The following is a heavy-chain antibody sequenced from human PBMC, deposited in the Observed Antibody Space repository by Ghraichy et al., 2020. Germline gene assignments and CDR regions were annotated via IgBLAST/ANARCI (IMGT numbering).Heavy chain of an antibody. V-gene: IGHV1-69*13. CDR3: ASRAAARPYYYYYHGMDV. D-gene: IGHD6-6*01. J-gene: IGHJ6*02. CDR1: GGTFSSYA. Sequence: SVKVSCKASGGTFSSYAISWVRQAPGQGLEWMGGIIPIFGTANYAQKFQGRVTITADESTSTAYMELSSLRSEDTAVYYCASRAAARPYYYYYHGMDVWGQGTTVTVSS. CDR2: IIPIFGTA.